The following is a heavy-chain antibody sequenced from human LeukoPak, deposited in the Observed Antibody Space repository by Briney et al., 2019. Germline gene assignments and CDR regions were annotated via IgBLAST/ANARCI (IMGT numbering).Heavy chain of an antibody. CDR2: INPNSGGT. CDR3: ARGNNLGASVGSSWYDRLTIYYYYYMDV. V-gene: IGHV1-2*02. Sequence: ASVKVSCKASGYTFTGYYMHWVRQAPGQGLEWMGWINPNSGGTNYAQKFQGRVTMTRDTSISTAYMELSRLRSDDTAVYYCARGNNLGASVGSSWYDRLTIYYYYYMDVWGKGTTVTVSS. CDR1: GYTFTGYY. D-gene: IGHD6-13*01. J-gene: IGHJ6*03.